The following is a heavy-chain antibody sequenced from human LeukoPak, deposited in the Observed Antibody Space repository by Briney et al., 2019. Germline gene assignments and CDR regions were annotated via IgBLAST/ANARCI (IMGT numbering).Heavy chain of an antibody. Sequence: PSETLSLTCRVSGGSISGSYWSWIRQPPGKGLEWIGYIHYSGSTNYNPSLKSRVTISVDTSKNQFSLKLSSVTAADTAVYYCARHGMTLREADEYWGQGTLVTVSS. CDR1: GGSISGSY. CDR2: IHYSGST. D-gene: IGHD4-17*01. V-gene: IGHV4-59*08. CDR3: ARHGMTLREADEY. J-gene: IGHJ4*02.